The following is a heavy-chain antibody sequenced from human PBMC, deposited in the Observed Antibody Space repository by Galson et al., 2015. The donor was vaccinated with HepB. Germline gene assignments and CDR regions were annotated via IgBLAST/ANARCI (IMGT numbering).Heavy chain of an antibody. J-gene: IGHJ4*02. Sequence: QSGAEVKKPGESLRISCKGSGYSFTSYWISWVRQMPGKGLEWMGRIDPSDSYTNYSPSFQGHVTISVDKSISTAYLQWSSLKASDTAMYYCARQECTNGVCYLFDYWGQGTLITVSP. D-gene: IGHD2-8*01. CDR2: IDPSDSYT. V-gene: IGHV5-10-1*01. CDR3: ARQECTNGVCYLFDY. CDR1: GYSFTSYW.